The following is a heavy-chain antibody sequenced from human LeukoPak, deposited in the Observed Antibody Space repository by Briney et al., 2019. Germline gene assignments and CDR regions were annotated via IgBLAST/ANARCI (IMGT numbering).Heavy chain of an antibody. Sequence: CTVSXGSISSSSYYWGWIRQPPGKGVEWIGSIYYSGSTYYNPSLKSRVTISVDTSKNQFSLKLSSVTAADTAVYYCARHKGGSYGDYVNAFDIWGQGTMVTVSS. V-gene: IGHV4-39*01. CDR3: ARHKGGSYGDYVNAFDI. J-gene: IGHJ3*02. D-gene: IGHD4-17*01. CDR2: IYYSGST. CDR1: XGSISSSSYY.